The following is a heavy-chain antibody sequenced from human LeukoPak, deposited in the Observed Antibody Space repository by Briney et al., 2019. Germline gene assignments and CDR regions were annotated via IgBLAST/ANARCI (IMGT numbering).Heavy chain of an antibody. V-gene: IGHV4-61*02. J-gene: IGHJ4*02. D-gene: IGHD5-12*01. Sequence: ASETLSLTCTVSGGSISSGNYYWSWIRQPAGKGLEWIGRIYTSGSTNYSPSLKSRVTISIDTSKNQFSLKLSSVTAADTAVYYCARGVGYTNFDYWGQGTLVPVSS. CDR3: ARGVGYTNFDY. CDR1: GGSISSGNYY. CDR2: IYTSGST.